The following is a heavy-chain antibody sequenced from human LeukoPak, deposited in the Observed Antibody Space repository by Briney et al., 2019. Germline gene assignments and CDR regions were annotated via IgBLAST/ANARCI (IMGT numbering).Heavy chain of an antibody. V-gene: IGHV3-23*01. Sequence: GGSLRLSCAASGFTFSNYAMTWVRQAPGKGLECVSVISGSGDATNYADSVKGRFTISRDNSKNTLYLQMNSLGPEDTAVYYCARVGSRPFDPWGQGTLVTVSS. CDR2: ISGSGDAT. D-gene: IGHD3-10*01. J-gene: IGHJ5*02. CDR3: ARVGSRPFDP. CDR1: GFTFSNYA.